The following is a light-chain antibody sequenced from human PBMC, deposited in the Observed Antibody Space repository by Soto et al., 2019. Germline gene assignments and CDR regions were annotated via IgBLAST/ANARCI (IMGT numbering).Light chain of an antibody. CDR1: SSDVGGYNF. CDR3: SSYTNSSPVV. J-gene: IGLJ2*01. CDR2: EVS. Sequence: QSALTQPASVSGSPGQSITISCTGTSSDVGGYNFVSWYQQHPGKAPKLMIYEVSNRPSGVSNRLSGSKSGNTASLTISGLQAEDEADYYCSSYTNSSPVVFGGGTKVTVL. V-gene: IGLV2-14*01.